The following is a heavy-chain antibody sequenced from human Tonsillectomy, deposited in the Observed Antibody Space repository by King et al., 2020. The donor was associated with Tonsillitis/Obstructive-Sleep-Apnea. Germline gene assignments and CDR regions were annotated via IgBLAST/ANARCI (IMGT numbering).Heavy chain of an antibody. V-gene: IGHV3-7*04. CDR1: GFTFSNYW. J-gene: IGHJ3*02. CDR2: IRQDGSVK. Sequence: VQLVESGGGLVQPGGSLRLSCAASGFTFSNYWMTWVRQAPGKGLEWVANIRQDGSVKHYVDSAEGRFTISRDNAKNSLHLQMNSLRAEDTAVYYCARDDGYCNIARCYAAFDIWGRGTKVTVST. D-gene: IGHD2-2*01. CDR3: ARDDGYCNIARCYAAFDI.